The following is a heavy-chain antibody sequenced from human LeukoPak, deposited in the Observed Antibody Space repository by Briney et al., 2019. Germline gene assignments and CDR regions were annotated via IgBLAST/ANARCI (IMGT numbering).Heavy chain of an antibody. CDR1: GGSFSGYY. Sequence: SETLSLTCAVYGGSFSGYYWSWIRQPPGKELEWIGEINHSGSTNYNPSLKSRVTISVDTSKNQFSLKLSSVTAADTAVYYCGANGDYYFDYWGQGTLVTVSS. CDR2: INHSGST. CDR3: GANGDYYFDY. V-gene: IGHV4-34*01. J-gene: IGHJ4*02. D-gene: IGHD2-8*01.